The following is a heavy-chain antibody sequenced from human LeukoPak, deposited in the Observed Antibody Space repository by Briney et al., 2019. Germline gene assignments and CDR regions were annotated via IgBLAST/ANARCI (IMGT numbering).Heavy chain of an antibody. CDR1: GGSISSYY. D-gene: IGHD2-2*01. Sequence: SETLSLTCTVSGGSISSYYWSWIRQPPGKGLEWIGYIYYSGSTNYNPSLKSRVTISVDTSKNQFSLKLSSVTAADTAVYYCARDGSTSRYQHYFGYWGQGTLVTVSS. J-gene: IGHJ4*02. CDR3: ARDGSTSRYQHYFGY. V-gene: IGHV4-59*01. CDR2: IYYSGST.